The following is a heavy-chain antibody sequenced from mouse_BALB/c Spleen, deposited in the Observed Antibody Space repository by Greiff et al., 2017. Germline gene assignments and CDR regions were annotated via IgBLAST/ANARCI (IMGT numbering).Heavy chain of an antibody. CDR3: ARGGKLTTAYYFDY. Sequence: QVQLQQSGAELARPGASVKMSCKASGYTFTSYTMHWVTQRPGQGLEWIGYINPSSGYTNYNQKFKDKATLTADKSSSTAYMQLSSLTSEDSAVYYCARGGKLTTAYYFDYWGQGTTLTVSS. CDR1: GYTFTSYT. D-gene: IGHD1-2*01. V-gene: IGHV1-4*01. CDR2: INPSSGYT. J-gene: IGHJ2*01.